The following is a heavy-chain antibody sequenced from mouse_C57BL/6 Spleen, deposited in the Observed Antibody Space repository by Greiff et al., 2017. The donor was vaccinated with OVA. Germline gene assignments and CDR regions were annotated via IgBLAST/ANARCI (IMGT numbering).Heavy chain of an antibody. V-gene: IGHV5-16*01. CDR1: GFTFSDYY. CDR3: ARDRRGYDGFPHWYFDV. D-gene: IGHD2-3*01. Sequence: EVKLVESEGGLVQPGSSMKLSCTASGFTFSDYYMAWVRQVPEKGLEWVANINYDGSSTYYLDSLKSRFIISRDNAKNILYLQMSSLKSEDTATYYCARDRRGYDGFPHWYFDVWGTGTTVTVSS. CDR2: INYDGSST. J-gene: IGHJ1*03.